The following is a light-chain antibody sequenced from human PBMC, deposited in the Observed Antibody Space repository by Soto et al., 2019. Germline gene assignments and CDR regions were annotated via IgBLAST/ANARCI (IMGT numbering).Light chain of an antibody. J-gene: IGLJ1*01. CDR3: QSYDSSLSGFYV. CDR1: SSNIGAGYD. Sequence: QAVVTQPPSVSGAPGQRVTISCTGSSSNIGAGYDVHWYQQLPGTAPKLLIYGNSNRPSGVPDRFSGSKSGTSASLTITRLQADDEADYHCQSYDSSLSGFYVFGTGPKLTV. V-gene: IGLV1-40*01. CDR2: GNS.